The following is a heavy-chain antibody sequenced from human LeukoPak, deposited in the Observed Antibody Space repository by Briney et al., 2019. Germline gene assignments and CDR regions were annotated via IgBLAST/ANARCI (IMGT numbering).Heavy chain of an antibody. Sequence: PSETLSLTCTVSGGSIVTGSFYWSWIRQPAGKGLEWIGRVYSGGSTHYNPSLKSRVTISIDTSKNQFSLHLTSVTAADTAVYFCARRSLTDLSWFDPWGQGALVTVSS. CDR2: VYSGGST. CDR3: ARRSLTDLSWFDP. D-gene: IGHD3-10*01. CDR1: GGSIVTGSFY. J-gene: IGHJ5*02. V-gene: IGHV4-61*02.